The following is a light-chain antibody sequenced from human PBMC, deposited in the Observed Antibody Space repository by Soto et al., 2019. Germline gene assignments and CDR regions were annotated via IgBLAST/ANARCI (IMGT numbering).Light chain of an antibody. CDR3: QQSYSHPT. J-gene: IGKJ1*01. CDR2: SAS. V-gene: IGKV1-39*01. CDR1: QSIDIC. Sequence: PLTQSPSSLSASVGDRVTITCRASQSIDICLHWYQQKPGKAPKLLIYSASSSQRGVPSRFSGSGSGTDFTLTISSLQPEDSATYYCQQSYSHPTFGQGTKVEVK.